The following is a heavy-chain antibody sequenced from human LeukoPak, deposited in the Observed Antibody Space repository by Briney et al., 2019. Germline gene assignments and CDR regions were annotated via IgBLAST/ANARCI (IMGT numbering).Heavy chain of an antibody. D-gene: IGHD2-15*01. CDR1: GGSISSYY. Sequence: SETLSLTCSVSGGSISSYYWSWIRQPPGKGLEWIGEINHSGSTNYNPSLKSRVTISVDTSKNQFSLKLSSVTAADTAVYYCASMRGYCSGGSCYSPDAFDIWGQGTMVTVSS. J-gene: IGHJ3*02. CDR2: INHSGST. V-gene: IGHV4-34*01. CDR3: ASMRGYCSGGSCYSPDAFDI.